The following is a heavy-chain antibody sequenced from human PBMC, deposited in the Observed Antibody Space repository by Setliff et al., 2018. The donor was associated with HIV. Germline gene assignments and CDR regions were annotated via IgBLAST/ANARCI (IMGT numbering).Heavy chain of an antibody. V-gene: IGHV1-69*13. CDR2: IIPIFGTT. Sequence: SVKVSCKASGYTFTSYYMHWVRQAPGQGLEWMGAIIPIFGTTNYAQKFHDRVTITADESTSTAYMDLSSLTSADTAVYYCARESEMATAANYYYGMGVWGQGTTVTVSS. D-gene: IGHD2-2*01. CDR1: GYTFTSYY. CDR3: ARESEMATAANYYYGMGV. J-gene: IGHJ6*02.